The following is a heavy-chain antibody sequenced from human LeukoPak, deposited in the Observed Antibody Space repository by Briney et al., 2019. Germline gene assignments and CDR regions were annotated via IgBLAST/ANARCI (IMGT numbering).Heavy chain of an antibody. V-gene: IGHV3-48*01. CDR3: AREPTYSSSWYTTCDY. Sequence: GGSLRLSCAASGFTFSSYNMNWVRQAPGKGLEWVSYIGLSSTSIYYADSVMGRFTISRDNAKKSLYLQMNSLKAEDTAVYYCAREPTYSSSWYTTCDYWGPGTLVTVSS. D-gene: IGHD6-13*01. CDR2: IGLSSTSI. CDR1: GFTFSSYN. J-gene: IGHJ4*02.